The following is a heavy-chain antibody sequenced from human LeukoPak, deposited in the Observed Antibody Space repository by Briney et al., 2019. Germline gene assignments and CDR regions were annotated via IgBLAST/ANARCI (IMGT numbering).Heavy chain of an antibody. D-gene: IGHD5-18*01. J-gene: IGHJ6*03. V-gene: IGHV3-48*03. CDR1: GFTFSSYE. CDR3: ARDPGYSYGHYTYYYMDV. CDR2: ISSSGSTI. Sequence: PGGSLRLSCAASGFTFSSYEMNWVRQAPGKGLEWVADISSSGSTIYYADSVKGRFTISRDNAKNSLYLQMNSLRAEDTAVYYCARDPGYSYGHYTYYYMDVWGKGTTVTVSS.